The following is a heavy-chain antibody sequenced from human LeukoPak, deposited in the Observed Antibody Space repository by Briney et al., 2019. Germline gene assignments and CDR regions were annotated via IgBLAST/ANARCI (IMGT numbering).Heavy chain of an antibody. CDR2: IYPGDSDT. CDR1: GYSFTSYW. Sequence: GESLQISCEGSGYSFTSYWIGWVRPLPGKGLEWMGTIYPGDSDTRYSPSFQGQVTISADKSISTAYLQWSSLKASDTAMYYCARLGPVPRWFDPWGQGTLVTVSS. D-gene: IGHD6-6*01. CDR3: ARLGPVPRWFDP. V-gene: IGHV5-51*01. J-gene: IGHJ5*02.